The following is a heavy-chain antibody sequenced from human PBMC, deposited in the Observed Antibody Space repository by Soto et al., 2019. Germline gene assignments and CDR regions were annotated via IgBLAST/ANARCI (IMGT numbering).Heavy chain of an antibody. Sequence: QITLKESGPTLVKPTQTLTLTCTFSGFSLTTDRVGLAWIRQPPGEALEWLAVIYWDDIKTYRPSLESRLTTTKHTSKNQVALTMTNMDSLDTATYYCAHAYGGRSLYWGEGNLVTVSS. V-gene: IGHV2-5*02. CDR2: IYWDDIK. CDR1: GFSLTTDRVG. J-gene: IGHJ4*02. D-gene: IGHD1-26*01. CDR3: AHAYGGRSLY.